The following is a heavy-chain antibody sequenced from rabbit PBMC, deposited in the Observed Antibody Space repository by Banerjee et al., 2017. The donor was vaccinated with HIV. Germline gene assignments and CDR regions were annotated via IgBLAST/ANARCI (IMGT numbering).Heavy chain of an antibody. CDR1: GFSFSNIYY. D-gene: IGHD7-1*01. V-gene: IGHV1S45*01. Sequence: QEQLEESGGDLVKPEGSLTLTCTASGFSFSNIYYMCWVRQAPGKGLEWIGCINTSSGNTVYATWAKGRFTFSKTSSTTVTLRMTSLTAADTATYFCARDYSGYSLFELWGQGTLVTVS. J-gene: IGHJ6*01. CDR3: ARDYSGYSLFEL. CDR2: INTSSGNT.